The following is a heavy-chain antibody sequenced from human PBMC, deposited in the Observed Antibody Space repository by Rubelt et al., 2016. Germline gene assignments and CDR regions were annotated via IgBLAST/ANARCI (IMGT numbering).Heavy chain of an antibody. Sequence: GWIRRPPGKGLEWIGYSHYSGTTNYSPSLRSRVTMSVDTSQNQVSLRLTSVTAADTAVYHCAGRTAASGTFYHWGRGTLVTVSS. J-gene: IGHJ4*02. CDR3: AGRTAASGTFYH. CDR2: SHYSGTT. V-gene: IGHV4-59*08. D-gene: IGHD1/OR15-1a*01.